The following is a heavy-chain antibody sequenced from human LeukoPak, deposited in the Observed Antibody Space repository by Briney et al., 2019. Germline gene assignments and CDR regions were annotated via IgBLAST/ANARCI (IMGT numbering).Heavy chain of an antibody. CDR1: GFTFSKNA. J-gene: IGHJ6*03. CDR2: TSYDGSNK. CDR3: ARTILEYSISSGYMDV. V-gene: IGHV3-30*04. Sequence: GGSLRLSCAASGFTFSKNAMHWVRQAPGKGLEGVAVTSYDGSNKKYADSVKGRFTISRDNSKNTLYLQMNSLRAEDTAVYYCARTILEYSISSGYMDVWGKGTTVSVSS. D-gene: IGHD6-6*01.